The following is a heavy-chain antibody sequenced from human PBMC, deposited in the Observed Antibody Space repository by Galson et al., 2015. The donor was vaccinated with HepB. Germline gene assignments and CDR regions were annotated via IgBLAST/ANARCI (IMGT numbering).Heavy chain of an antibody. Sequence: SLRLSCAASGFTFSTSNVNWVRQTPGKGLEWVSAISGNGIYIYYADSMQGRFSISRDNAKNSLYLQMNNLRAEDTAVYYCANRERDYGDTFDSWGQGTLVTVSS. CDR2: ISGNGIYI. V-gene: IGHV3-21*01. CDR3: ANRERDYGDTFDS. D-gene: IGHD4-17*01. CDR1: GFTFSTSN. J-gene: IGHJ4*02.